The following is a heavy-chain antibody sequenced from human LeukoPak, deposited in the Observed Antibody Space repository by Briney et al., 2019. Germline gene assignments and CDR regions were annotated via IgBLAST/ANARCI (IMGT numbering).Heavy chain of an antibody. CDR1: GGSFIGYY. CDR2: INHSAST. CDR3: ARGGIFGVVKKIKNYFDY. Sequence: PSETLSLTCAVYGGSFIGYYWSWIRQPPGKGLEWIGEINHSASTNYNPSLKSRVTISVDTSKNQFSLKLSSVTAADTAVYYCARGGIFGVVKKIKNYFDYWGQGTLVTVSS. D-gene: IGHD3-3*01. V-gene: IGHV4-34*01. J-gene: IGHJ4*02.